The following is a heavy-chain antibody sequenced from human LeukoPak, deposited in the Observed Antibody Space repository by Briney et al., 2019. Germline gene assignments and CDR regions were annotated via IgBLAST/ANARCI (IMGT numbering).Heavy chain of an antibody. CDR1: GFTFRTYS. D-gene: IGHD3-16*01. J-gene: IGHJ4*02. CDR3: ARVNGLYYFDY. V-gene: IGHV3-21*01. Sequence: GGSLRLSCAASGFTFRTYSMNWVRQAPGKGLEWVSSITSSSSYIYYADSVKGRFTISRDNAKNPLYLQMSSLRAEDTAVYYCARVNGLYYFDYWGQGTLVTVSS. CDR2: ITSSSSYI.